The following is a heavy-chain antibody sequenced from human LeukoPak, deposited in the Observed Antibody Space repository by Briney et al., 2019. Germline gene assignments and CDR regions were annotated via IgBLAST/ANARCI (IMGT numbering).Heavy chain of an antibody. Sequence: PGGSLRLSCAASGFTFSSYEMNWVRQAPGKGLEWVSYISSSGSTIYYADSVKGRFTISRDNAKNSMYLQMNSLRAEDTAVYYCARGPYYESSGYSSAEYFQHWGQGTLVTVSS. CDR2: ISSSGSTI. CDR3: ARGPYYESSGYSSAEYFQH. V-gene: IGHV3-48*03. D-gene: IGHD3-22*01. J-gene: IGHJ1*01. CDR1: GFTFSSYE.